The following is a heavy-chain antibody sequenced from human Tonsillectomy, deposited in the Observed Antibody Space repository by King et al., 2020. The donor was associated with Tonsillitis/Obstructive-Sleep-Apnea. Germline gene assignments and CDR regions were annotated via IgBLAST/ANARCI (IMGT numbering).Heavy chain of an antibody. CDR2: INPATTIT. D-gene: IGHD2-15*01. CDR3: ARDDKDDRYFDY. CDR1: GYNFTRYY. Sequence: VQLVESGAEVKIPGASMKVSCKASGYNFTRYYIHWVRQAPGQGLEWMGIINPATTITTYAQKFQGRVTMTRDTSTSTVHMELSSLRSEDTAVYYCARDDKDDRYFDYWGQGTLVTVSS. V-gene: IGHV1-46*01. J-gene: IGHJ4*02.